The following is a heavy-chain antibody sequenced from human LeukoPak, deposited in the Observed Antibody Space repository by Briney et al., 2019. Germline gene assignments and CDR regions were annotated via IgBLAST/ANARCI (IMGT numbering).Heavy chain of an antibody. Sequence: GGSLRLSCAASGFTCSGYWMSWVRQAPGNGLEWVANIKQDGSEKYYVDSVKGRFTISRDNAKNSLYLQMNSLRAEDTAVYYCARDGSSGWSESFDYWGQGTLVTVSS. CDR3: ARDGSSGWSESFDY. D-gene: IGHD6-19*01. J-gene: IGHJ4*02. CDR1: GFTCSGYW. CDR2: IKQDGSEK. V-gene: IGHV3-7*01.